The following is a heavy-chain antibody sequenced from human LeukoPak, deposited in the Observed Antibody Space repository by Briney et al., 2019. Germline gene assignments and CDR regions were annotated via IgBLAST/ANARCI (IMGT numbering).Heavy chain of an antibody. Sequence: PSETLSLTCAVYGGSFSGYYWSWIRQPPGKGLEWIGEINHSGSTNYNPSLKSRVTISVDTSKNQFSLKLSSVTAADTAVYYCARVFRGSGYPLGYYYMDVWGKGTTVTVSS. CDR2: INHSGST. D-gene: IGHD3-3*01. V-gene: IGHV4-34*01. CDR3: ARVFRGSGYPLGYYYMDV. CDR1: GGSFSGYY. J-gene: IGHJ6*03.